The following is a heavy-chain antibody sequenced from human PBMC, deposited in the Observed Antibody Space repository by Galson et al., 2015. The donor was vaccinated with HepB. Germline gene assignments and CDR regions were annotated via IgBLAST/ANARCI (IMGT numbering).Heavy chain of an antibody. CDR2: IAGRDTTT. Sequence: SLRLSCAASGFTFSTNAMAWVRQAPGRGLEWVSAIAGRDTTTYYTDSVKGRFTISRDNSKDTLYLQMNSLSAEDTGVYYCAKDLPPRAKVGATNYDYWGRGTLVTVSS. CDR1: GFTFSTNA. D-gene: IGHD1-26*01. V-gene: IGHV3-23*01. CDR3: AKDLPPRAKVGATNYDY. J-gene: IGHJ4*02.